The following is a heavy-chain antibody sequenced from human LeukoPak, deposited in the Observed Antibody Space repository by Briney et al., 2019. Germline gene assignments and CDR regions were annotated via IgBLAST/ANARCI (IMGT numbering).Heavy chain of an antibody. J-gene: IGHJ4*02. D-gene: IGHD3-10*01. CDR1: GYTFTSYA. CDR2: INTNTGNP. V-gene: IGHV7-4-1*02. Sequence: ASVKVSCKASGYTFTSYAMNWVRQAPGQGLEWMGWINTNTGNPTYAQGFTGRIVFSLDTSVSTAYLQISSLKAEDTAVYYCARMRSFTMVRGVIPRYGYYFDYWGQGTLVTVSS. CDR3: ARMRSFTMVRGVIPRYGYYFDY.